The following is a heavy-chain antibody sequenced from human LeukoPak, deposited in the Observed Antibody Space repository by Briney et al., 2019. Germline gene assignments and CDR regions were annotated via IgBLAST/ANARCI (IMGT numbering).Heavy chain of an antibody. V-gene: IGHV4-39*07. D-gene: IGHD3-3*01. CDR1: GGSISSSSYY. J-gene: IGHJ4*02. CDR2: IYHSGST. CDR3: ARALPHRSGYFGSLDY. Sequence: PSEPLSLTCTVSGGSISSSSYYWGWIRQPPGKGLEWIGSIYHSGSTYYNPSLKSRVTISVDTSKNQFSLKLSSVTAADTAVYYCARALPHRSGYFGSLDYWGQGTLVTVSS.